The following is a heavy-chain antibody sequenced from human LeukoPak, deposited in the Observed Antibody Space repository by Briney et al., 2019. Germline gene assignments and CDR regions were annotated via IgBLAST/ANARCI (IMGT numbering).Heavy chain of an antibody. J-gene: IGHJ4*02. V-gene: IGHV3-74*01. Sequence: NPGGSLRLSCAGSGFTFSTYWMHWVRQAPGGGLVWVSGINTDGSTTSYADSVKGRFTISRDNAKNTVYLQMSSLRAEDAAVYYCAKESGYDVDLEYWGQGALVTVSS. D-gene: IGHD5-12*01. CDR1: GFTFSTYW. CDR2: INTDGSTT. CDR3: AKESGYDVDLEY.